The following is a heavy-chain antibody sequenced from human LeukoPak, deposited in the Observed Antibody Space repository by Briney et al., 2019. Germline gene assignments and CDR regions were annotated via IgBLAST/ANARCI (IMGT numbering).Heavy chain of an antibody. J-gene: IGHJ4*02. V-gene: IGHV4-39*06. D-gene: IGHD2-15*01. CDR2: IYYSGST. Sequence: SETLSLICTVSGGSISSSSYYWGWIRQPPGKGLEWIGSIYYSGSTYYNPSLKSRVTISVDTSKNQFPLKLSSVTAADTAVYYCARESFKWSYYFDYWGQGTLVTVSS. CDR3: ARESFKWSYYFDY. CDR1: GGSISSSSYY.